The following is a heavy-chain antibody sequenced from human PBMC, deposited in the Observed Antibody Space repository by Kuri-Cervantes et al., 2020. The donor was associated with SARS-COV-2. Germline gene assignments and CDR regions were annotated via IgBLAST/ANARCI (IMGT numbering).Heavy chain of an antibody. CDR1: GGTFSSYA. V-gene: IGHV1-69*04. Sequence: SVKVSCKASGGTFSSYAISWVRQAPGQGLEWMGRIIPILGIANYAQKSQGRVTITADKSTSTAYMELSSLRSEDTAVYYCASPRRNYYDSSGYYFWGFDYWGQGALVTVSS. J-gene: IGHJ4*02. CDR3: ASPRRNYYDSSGYYFWGFDY. D-gene: IGHD3-22*01. CDR2: IIPILGIA.